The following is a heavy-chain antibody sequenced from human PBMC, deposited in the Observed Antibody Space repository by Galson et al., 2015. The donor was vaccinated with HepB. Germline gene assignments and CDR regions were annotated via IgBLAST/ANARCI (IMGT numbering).Heavy chain of an antibody. J-gene: IGHJ4*02. CDR3: ARDRIAVAGIFDY. Sequence: FTFSSYAMHWVRQAPGKGLEWVAVISYDGSNKYYADSVKGRFTISRDNSKNTLYLQMNSLRAEDTAVYYCARDRIAVAGIFDYWGQGTLVTVSS. D-gene: IGHD6-19*01. CDR1: FTFSSYA. CDR2: ISYDGSNK. V-gene: IGHV3-30*04.